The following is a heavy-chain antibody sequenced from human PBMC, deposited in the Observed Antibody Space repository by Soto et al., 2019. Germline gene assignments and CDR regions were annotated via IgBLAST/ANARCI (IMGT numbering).Heavy chain of an antibody. CDR1: GDSASSKTAT. Sequence: QVQLQQPGPGLMKPSQTLSLICAISGDSASSKTATWNWIRQSPSRSLEWLGRTYYRSKWYNDSAVSVKSLVVITPDTSKNPLSLQLNSVIPDAAAVYCGARDGSGFRGYVYLWGRGSMVTVSP. CDR3: ARDGSGFRGYVYL. V-gene: IGHV6-1*01. D-gene: IGHD6-19*01. J-gene: IGHJ2*01. CDR2: TYYRSKWYN.